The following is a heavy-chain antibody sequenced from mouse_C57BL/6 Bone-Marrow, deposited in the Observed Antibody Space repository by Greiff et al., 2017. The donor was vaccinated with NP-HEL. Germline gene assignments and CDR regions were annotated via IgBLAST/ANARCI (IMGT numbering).Heavy chain of an antibody. V-gene: IGHV1-81*01. CDR1: GYTFTSYG. Sequence: VHLVESGAELARPGASVKLSCKASGYTFTSYGISWVKQRTGQGLEWIGEIYPSSGNTYYNEKFKGKATLTADKSSSTAYMELRSLTSEDSAVYFCSRGENECHFDYWGQGATLTVSS. CDR3: SRGENECHFDY. CDR2: IYPSSGNT. J-gene: IGHJ2*01. D-gene: IGHD6-1*01.